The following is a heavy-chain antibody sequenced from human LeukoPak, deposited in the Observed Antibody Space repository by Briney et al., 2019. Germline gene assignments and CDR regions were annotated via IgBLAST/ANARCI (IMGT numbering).Heavy chain of an antibody. J-gene: IGHJ4*02. CDR1: GFTFSSYW. CDR2: IRQDGSQK. D-gene: IGHD4-17*01. Sequence: GGTLRLSCAASGFTFSSYWMSWVRQAPGKGLEWVATIRQDGSQKYYVDSVKGRFTISRDNAKNSLYLQMNSLRAEDTAVYYCARESGSVTSEVDFDYWGQGTLVTVSS. CDR3: ARESGSVTSEVDFDY. V-gene: IGHV3-7*01.